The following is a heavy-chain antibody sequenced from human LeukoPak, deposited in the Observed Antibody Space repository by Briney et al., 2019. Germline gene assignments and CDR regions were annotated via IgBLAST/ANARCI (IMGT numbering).Heavy chain of an antibody. CDR3: ARVPRATGAGDYYFDY. CDR1: GGSISSGGYP. D-gene: IGHD1-26*01. Sequence: PSQTLSLTCAVSGGSISSGGYPWGWIRQPPGKGLEWIGYIYHSGSTYYNPSLKSRVTISVDRSKNQFSLKLSSVTAADTAVYYCARVPRATGAGDYYFDYWGQGTLVTVSS. CDR2: IYHSGST. J-gene: IGHJ4*02. V-gene: IGHV4-30-2*01.